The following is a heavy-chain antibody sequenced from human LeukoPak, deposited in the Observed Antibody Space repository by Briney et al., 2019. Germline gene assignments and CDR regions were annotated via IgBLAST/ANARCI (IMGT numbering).Heavy chain of an antibody. J-gene: IGHJ4*02. CDR2: ISPSGNSK. V-gene: IGHV3-21*01. CDR1: TFTFSSYT. Sequence: GGSLRPSCATSTFTFSSYTMNWVRQAPGKGLEWVSSISPSGNSKYHADSVKGRFTISRDNAENSLYMQMNSLRAEDTGVYYCVRDFLGESGAGGYWGQGTLVTVSS. D-gene: IGHD3-10*01. CDR3: VRDFLGESGAGGY.